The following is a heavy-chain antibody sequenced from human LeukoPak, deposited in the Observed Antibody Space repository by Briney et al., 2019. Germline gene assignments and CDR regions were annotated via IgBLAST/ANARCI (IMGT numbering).Heavy chain of an antibody. D-gene: IGHD2/OR15-2a*01. V-gene: IGHV4-59*08. J-gene: IGHJ4*02. Sequence: KPSETLSLTCTVSGGSISSYYWSWIRQPPGKGLEWIGYISYSGSTNYNPSLKSRVTISLDTSKNQFSLKLSSMTAADTAVYYCAGHHPRNTVDFWGQGTLVTVSS. CDR3: AGHHPRNTVDF. CDR1: GGSISSYY. CDR2: ISYSGST.